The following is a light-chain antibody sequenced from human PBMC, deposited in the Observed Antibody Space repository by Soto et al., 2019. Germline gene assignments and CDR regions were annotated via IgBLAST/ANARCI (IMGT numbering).Light chain of an antibody. CDR1: QGIRND. CDR3: LQDYNYPWT. Sequence: AIQLTQSPSSLSASVGDIVTITCRASQGIRNDLGWYQQKPGKAPKHLIYAASSLQSGVPSRFSGSGAGTDFTLTISSLQPADFATYYCLQDYNYPWTFGQGTKVEIK. CDR2: AAS. V-gene: IGKV1-6*01. J-gene: IGKJ1*01.